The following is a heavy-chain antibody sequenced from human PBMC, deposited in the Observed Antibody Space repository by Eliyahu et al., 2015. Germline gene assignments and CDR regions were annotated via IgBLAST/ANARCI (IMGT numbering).Heavy chain of an antibody. J-gene: IGHJ5*02. CDR2: IYGNDDK. V-gene: IGHV2-5*01. D-gene: IGHD6-6*01. Sequence: QITLKESGPTLVKPTQTLTLTCTFSGFSLNDNLMGVGWIRQPPGKAPEWLALIYGNDDKEYSPALNYRLTVTKDTSKNQVLLTMTDLDPVDTATYYCVHRYRNSSGPVSWGQGTLVTVSS. CDR3: VHRYRNSSGPVS. CDR1: GFSLNDNLMG.